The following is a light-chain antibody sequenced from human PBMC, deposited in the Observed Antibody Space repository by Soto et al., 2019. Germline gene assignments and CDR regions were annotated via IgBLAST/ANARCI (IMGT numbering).Light chain of an antibody. CDR2: WSS. CDR3: QQRSNWPLT. CDR1: QSVLHRSNGNNY. Sequence: DIVMTQSPDSLSVSLGERATIKCRSSQSVLHRSNGNNYIAWYQQKPGQPPKLLIYWSSTRDSGVPDRFIGSGSGTDFTLTVSSLQAEDVAVYYCQQRSNWPLTFGQGTRLEIK. V-gene: IGKV4-1*01. J-gene: IGKJ5*01.